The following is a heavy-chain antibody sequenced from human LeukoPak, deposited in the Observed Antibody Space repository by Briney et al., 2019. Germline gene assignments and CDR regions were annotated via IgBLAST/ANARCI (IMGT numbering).Heavy chain of an antibody. V-gene: IGHV4-30-4*01. J-gene: IGHJ3*02. Sequence: PSQTLSLTCTVSGASIRSGDYYWSWIRQPPGKGLEWIGYIYDSGSTYYNPSLKSRTTISVDTSENRFSLKLSSVTATDTAVYYCARDCSGGSCYGAFDIWGQGTMVTVSS. D-gene: IGHD2-15*01. CDR2: IYDSGST. CDR3: ARDCSGGSCYGAFDI. CDR1: GASIRSGDYY.